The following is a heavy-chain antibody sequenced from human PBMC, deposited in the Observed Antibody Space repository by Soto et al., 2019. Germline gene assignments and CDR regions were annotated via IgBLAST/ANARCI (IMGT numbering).Heavy chain of an antibody. V-gene: IGHV4-30-4*01. J-gene: IGHJ3*01. Sequence: TLILTCTVSGGSISSGDYYWSWIRQPPGKGLEWIGYIYYSGSPYYNPSLKSRVTISVDTSRNQLSLKLSSVTAADTAVYYCARSPTAVTTPRRDTFDVWGQGTMVTVSS. CDR3: ARSPTAVTTPRRDTFDV. D-gene: IGHD4-17*01. CDR1: GGSISSGDYY. CDR2: IYYSGSP.